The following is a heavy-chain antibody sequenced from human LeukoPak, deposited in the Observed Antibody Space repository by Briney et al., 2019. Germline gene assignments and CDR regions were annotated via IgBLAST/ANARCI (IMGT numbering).Heavy chain of an antibody. V-gene: IGHV4-34*01. J-gene: IGHJ4*02. CDR3: ARGRRGVRGVIITDSRFDY. Sequence: SETLSLTCAVYGGSFSGYYWSWIRQPPGKGLEWIGEINHSGSTNYNPSLKSRVTISVDTSKNQFSLKLSSVTAAGTAVYYCARGRRGVRGVIITDSRFDYWGQGTLVTVSS. D-gene: IGHD3-10*01. CDR1: GGSFSGYY. CDR2: INHSGST.